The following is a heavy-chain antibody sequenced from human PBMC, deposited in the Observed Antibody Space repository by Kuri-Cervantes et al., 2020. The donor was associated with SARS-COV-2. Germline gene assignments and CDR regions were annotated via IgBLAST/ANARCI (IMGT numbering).Heavy chain of an antibody. V-gene: IGHV1-18*01. J-gene: IGHJ6*02. CDR2: ISAYNGDT. CDR1: GYPFPNNA. CDR3: ARRIDTAMVPNYYYGMDV. Sequence: ASVKVSCKASGYPFPNNAISWVRQAPGQGLEWMGWISAYNGDTKYAQRFQGRVTLTTDTSMSTAYMELSSLRSEDTAVYYCARRIDTAMVPNYYYGMDVWGQGTTVTVSS. D-gene: IGHD5-18*01.